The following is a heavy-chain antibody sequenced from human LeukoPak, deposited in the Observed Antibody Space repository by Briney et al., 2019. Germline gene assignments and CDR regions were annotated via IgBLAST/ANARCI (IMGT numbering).Heavy chain of an antibody. CDR1: GGSISSYY. J-gene: IGHJ4*02. D-gene: IGHD4-17*01. Sequence: SETLSLTCTVSGGSISSYYWSWIRQPPGKGLEWIGYIYYSGSTNYNPSLKSRVTILVDTSKNQFSLKLSSVTAADTAVYYCASLVATSVGGRYGDYGGSDFDYWGQGTLVTVSS. V-gene: IGHV4-59*08. CDR2: IYYSGST. CDR3: ASLVATSVGGRYGDYGGSDFDY.